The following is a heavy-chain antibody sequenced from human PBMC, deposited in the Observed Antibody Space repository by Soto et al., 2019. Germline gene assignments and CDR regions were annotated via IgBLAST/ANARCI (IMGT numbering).Heavy chain of an antibody. Sequence: SETLSLTCTVSGGSISSYYWSWIRQPPGKGLEWIGYIYYSGSTNYNPSLKSRVTISVDTSKNQFSLKLSSVTAADTAVYYCARDLTYDSSGYYPPSWFDPWGQGTLVTVSS. D-gene: IGHD3-22*01. J-gene: IGHJ5*02. V-gene: IGHV4-59*01. CDR3: ARDLTYDSSGYYPPSWFDP. CDR1: GGSISSYY. CDR2: IYYSGST.